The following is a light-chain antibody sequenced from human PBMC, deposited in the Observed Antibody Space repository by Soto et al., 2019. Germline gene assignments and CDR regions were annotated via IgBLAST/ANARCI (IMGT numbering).Light chain of an antibody. V-gene: IGLV2-14*01. J-gene: IGLJ1*01. CDR2: EVS. Sequence: QSVLTQPASVSGSPGQAITISCSGSSSDVGGHNFVSWYQHHPGKAPTLMIYEVSNRPSGASNRFSGSKSGNTASLIISGLQAEDEADYYCTSYPCPNTSVFGSGPNVTV. CDR3: TSYPCPNTSV. CDR1: SSDVGGHNF.